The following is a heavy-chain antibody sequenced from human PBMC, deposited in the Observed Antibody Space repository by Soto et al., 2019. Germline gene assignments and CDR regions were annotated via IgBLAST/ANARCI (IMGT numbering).Heavy chain of an antibody. D-gene: IGHD6-13*01. V-gene: IGHV3-23*01. J-gene: IGHJ6*03. CDR3: ATTPLSSSWYYYYYYMDV. Sequence: GGSLRLSCAASGFTFSSYARSWVRQAPGKGLEWVSAISGSGGSTYYADSVKGRFTISRDNSKNTLYLQMNSLRAEDTAVYYCATTPLSSSWYYYYYYMDVWGKGTTVTVSS. CDR2: ISGSGGST. CDR1: GFTFSSYA.